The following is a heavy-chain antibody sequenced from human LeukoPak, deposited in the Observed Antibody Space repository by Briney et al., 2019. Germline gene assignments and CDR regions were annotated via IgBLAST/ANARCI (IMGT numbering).Heavy chain of an antibody. J-gene: IGHJ6*03. CDR2: ISSSSSYI. D-gene: IGHD3-22*01. CDR1: GFTFSSYS. V-gene: IGHV3-21*01. CDR3: ARDYYDSSGYYYYYMDV. Sequence: PGGSLRLSCAASGFTFSSYSMNWVRQAPGKGLEWVSSISSSSSYIYYADSVKGRFTISRDNAKNSLYLQMNSLRAEDTAVYYCARDYYDSSGYYYYYMDVWGKGTTVTVSS.